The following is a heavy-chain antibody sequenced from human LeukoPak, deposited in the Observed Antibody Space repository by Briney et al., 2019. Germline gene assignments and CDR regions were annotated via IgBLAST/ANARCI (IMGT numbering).Heavy chain of an antibody. CDR3: AKAGCVLLWFGELLSPYYFDY. CDR1: GFTFSSYA. V-gene: IGHV3-23*01. Sequence: GGSLRLSCATSGFTFSSYAMSWVRQAPGKGLEWVSAISGSGGSTYYADSVKGRFTISRDNSKNTLYLQMNSLRAEDTAVYYCAKAGCVLLWFGELLSPYYFDYWGQGTLVTVSS. CDR2: ISGSGGST. D-gene: IGHD3-10*01. J-gene: IGHJ4*02.